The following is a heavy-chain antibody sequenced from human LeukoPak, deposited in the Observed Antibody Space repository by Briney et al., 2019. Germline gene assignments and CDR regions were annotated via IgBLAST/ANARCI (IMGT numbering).Heavy chain of an antibody. J-gene: IGHJ4*02. CDR2: INPSGGST. CDR3: ARADGSGSYLIPLFDY. Sequence: ASVKVSCKASGYTFTSYYMHWVRQAPGQGLEWMGIINPSGGSTSYAQKFQGRVTMTRDMSTSTAYMELSSLRSEDTAVYYCARADGSGSYLIPLFDYWGQGTLVTVSS. V-gene: IGHV1-46*01. CDR1: GYTFTSYY. D-gene: IGHD3-10*01.